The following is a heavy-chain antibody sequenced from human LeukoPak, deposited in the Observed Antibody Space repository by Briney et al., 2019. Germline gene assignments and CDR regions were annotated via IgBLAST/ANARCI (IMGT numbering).Heavy chain of an antibody. Sequence: ASVKVSCKASGGTFSSYAISWVRQAPGHGLEWMGGIIPIFGTANYAQKFQGRVTINADESTSTAYMELSSLRSEDTAVYYCARATLVAVAGIWGQGTLVTVSS. CDR1: GGTFSSYA. CDR3: ARATLVAVAGI. V-gene: IGHV1-69*13. CDR2: IIPIFGTA. J-gene: IGHJ4*02. D-gene: IGHD6-19*01.